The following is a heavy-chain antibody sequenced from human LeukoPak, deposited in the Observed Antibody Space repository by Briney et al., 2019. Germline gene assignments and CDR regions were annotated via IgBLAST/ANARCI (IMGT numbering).Heavy chain of an antibody. D-gene: IGHD1-26*01. V-gene: IGHV4-59*01. CDR3: ARGRSNYYGMDV. Sequence: PSETLSLTCTVSGGSISSYYWTWIRRPPGKGLEWIGYIYYNGNTNYSPSLKSRVTMSVDTSKNLFSLKVSSVTAADTAVYYCARGRSNYYGMDVWGQGPRSPSP. CDR2: IYYNGNT. CDR1: GGSISSYY. J-gene: IGHJ6*02.